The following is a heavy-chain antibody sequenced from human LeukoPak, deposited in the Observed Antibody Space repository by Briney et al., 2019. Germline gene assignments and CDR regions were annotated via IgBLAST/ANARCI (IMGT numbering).Heavy chain of an antibody. CDR1: GFTFNDYH. V-gene: IGHV3-23*01. J-gene: IGHJ4*02. D-gene: IGHD3/OR15-3a*01. CDR2: ISDFGGTT. Sequence: GGSLRLSCAASGFTFNDYHMSWVRQAPGNGLEWVSGISDFGGTTYYAGSVRGRSTISRNNSKNTMSFQMNSLRAEDTAVYYCARGLYSYDYWGQGILVTVSS. CDR3: ARGLYSYDY.